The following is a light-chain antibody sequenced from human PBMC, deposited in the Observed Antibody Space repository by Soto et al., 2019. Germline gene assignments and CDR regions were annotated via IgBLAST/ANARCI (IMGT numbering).Light chain of an antibody. CDR3: QQYHLYQA. Sequence: DVQMTQSPSTLSASVGDRITITCRASQSVQHWLAWYQQKPGKAPKVLIHQTSILLSGVPSRFSSSGSATEFSLTINGLQADDSATYFFQQYHLYQAFGQGTKVEI. CDR1: QSVQHW. CDR2: QTS. J-gene: IGKJ1*01. V-gene: IGKV1-5*03.